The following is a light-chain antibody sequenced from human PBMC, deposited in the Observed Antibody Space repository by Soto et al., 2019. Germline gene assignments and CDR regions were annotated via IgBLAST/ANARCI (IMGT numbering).Light chain of an antibody. CDR3: QTWGTGIRL. CDR2: LNSDGSH. V-gene: IGLV4-69*01. Sequence: QLVLTQSPSASASLGASVKLTCTLSSRHSDYAIAWLQQQPEKGPRYLMKLNSDGSHNKGDGIPDRFSGSSSGAERYLTISGLQSGDEADYYCQTWGTGIRLFGGGTKVTVL. J-gene: IGLJ2*01. CDR1: SRHSDYA.